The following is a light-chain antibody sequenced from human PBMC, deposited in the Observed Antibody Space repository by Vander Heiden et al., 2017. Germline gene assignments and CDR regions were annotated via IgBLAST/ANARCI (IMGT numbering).Light chain of an antibody. CDR3: QQSDSTAYT. J-gene: IGKJ2*01. Sequence: DIQMTQSPSSLSASVGDRVTITCRASQSISSYLNWYQQKPGKAPKPLIYAASSLQSGVPSRFSGSGSGTDFTLTISSLQPEDFATYYCQQSDSTAYTFGQGTKLEIK. CDR2: AAS. CDR1: QSISSY. V-gene: IGKV1-39*01.